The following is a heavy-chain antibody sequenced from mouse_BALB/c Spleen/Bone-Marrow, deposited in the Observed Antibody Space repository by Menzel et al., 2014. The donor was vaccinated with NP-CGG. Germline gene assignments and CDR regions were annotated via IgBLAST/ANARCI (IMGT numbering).Heavy chain of an antibody. V-gene: IGHV1-80*01. CDR3: ARSLYYGSSYPLYAMDY. CDR2: IYPGDGDT. D-gene: IGHD1-1*01. CDR1: GYAFSSYW. J-gene: IGHJ4*01. Sequence: VQLQQSGADLVRPGSSVKISCKASGYAFSSYWMNWVKQRPGQGLEWIGQIYPGDGDTNYNGKSKGKATLTADKSSSTAYMQLSSLTSEDSAVYFCARSLYYGSSYPLYAMDYWGQGTSVTVSS.